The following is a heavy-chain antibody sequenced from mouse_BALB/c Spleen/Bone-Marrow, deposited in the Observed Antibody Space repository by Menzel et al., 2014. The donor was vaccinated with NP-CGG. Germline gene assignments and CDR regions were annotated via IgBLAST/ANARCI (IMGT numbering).Heavy chain of an antibody. D-gene: IGHD4-1*01. CDR1: GFNIKDTY. Sequence: VQLQQSGAELVKPGASVKLSCTASGFNIKDTYMHWVKQRPEQGLEWIGRIDPANGNTKYDPKFQGKATITADTSSNTAYLQLSSLTSEDTAVYYCARWEYYAMDFWGQGTSVTVPS. J-gene: IGHJ4*01. CDR3: ARWEYYAMDF. CDR2: IDPANGNT. V-gene: IGHV14-3*02.